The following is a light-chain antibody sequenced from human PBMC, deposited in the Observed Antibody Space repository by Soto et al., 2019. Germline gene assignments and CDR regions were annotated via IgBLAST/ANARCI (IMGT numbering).Light chain of an antibody. CDR1: SSNIGSNY. CDR2: RNN. Sequence: QSVLTQPPSASGTPGQRVTISCSGSSSNIGSNYVYWYQQLPGTAPKLLIYRNNQRPSGVPDRFSGSKSGTSASLAFSGLRSEDEADYYCAAWDDSLSGSYVFGTGTKVTVL. J-gene: IGLJ1*01. V-gene: IGLV1-47*01. CDR3: AAWDDSLSGSYV.